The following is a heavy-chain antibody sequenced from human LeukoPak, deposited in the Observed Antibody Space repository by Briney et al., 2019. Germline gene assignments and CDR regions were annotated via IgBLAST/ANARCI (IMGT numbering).Heavy chain of an antibody. V-gene: IGHV4-4*07. CDR2: IYSSGST. CDR3: ARDGQQLIRDHYYYYGMDV. J-gene: IGHJ6*02. Sequence: PSETLSLTCTVSGGSISSYYWSWIRQPAGKGLEWIGRIYSSGSTSYNPSLKSRATMSVDTSKSQFSLKLSSVTAADTAVYYCARDGQQLIRDHYYYYGMDVWGQGTTVTVSS. CDR1: GGSISSYY. D-gene: IGHD6-13*01.